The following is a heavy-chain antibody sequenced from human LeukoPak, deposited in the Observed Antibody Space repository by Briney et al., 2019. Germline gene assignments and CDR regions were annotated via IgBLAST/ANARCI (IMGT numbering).Heavy chain of an antibody. D-gene: IGHD1-20*01. CDR2: ISWKSDSI. J-gene: IGHJ3*01. CDR1: GFTFGDYA. Sequence: PGGSLRLSCAASGFTFGDYAMHWVRQAPGKGLEWVSGISWKSDSIGYADSVKGRFTISRDNAKNSLYLQMNSLRAEDMALYYCAAFNWRSGAFDVWGQGTMVTVSS. V-gene: IGHV3-9*03. CDR3: AAFNWRSGAFDV.